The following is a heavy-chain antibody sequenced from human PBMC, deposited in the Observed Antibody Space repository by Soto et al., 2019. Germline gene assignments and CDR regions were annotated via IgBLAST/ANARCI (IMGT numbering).Heavy chain of an antibody. D-gene: IGHD1-26*01. CDR2: RNPNTGDT. CDR3: AREWEEGFCFDH. V-gene: IGHV1-8*02. J-gene: IGHJ4*02. CDR1: GYTFTNYD. Sequence: QVQLLQSGAEVKRPGASVKVSCKTSGYTFTNYDINWVRQAAGQGLEWMGWRNPNTGDTAYAQKFQGRVTMTRDTSISTAYMELSGLTSEDTAVFYCAREWEEGFCFDHWGQGTPVTVSS.